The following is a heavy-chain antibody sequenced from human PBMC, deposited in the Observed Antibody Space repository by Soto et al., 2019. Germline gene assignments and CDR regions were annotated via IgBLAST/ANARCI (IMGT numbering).Heavy chain of an antibody. Sequence: EVQLVESGGGLVKPGVSRRRSCAASGFTFSSDSMNWVRQAPGKGLEWVSSISSSSSYIYYADSVKGRFTISRDNAKKSLYLQMNSLRAEDPAVYYCASVAAPYYFAYWGQGTLVTVS. D-gene: IGHD6-19*01. CDR1: GFTFSSDS. J-gene: IGHJ4*02. CDR3: ASVAAPYYFAY. V-gene: IGHV3-21*01. CDR2: ISSSSSYI.